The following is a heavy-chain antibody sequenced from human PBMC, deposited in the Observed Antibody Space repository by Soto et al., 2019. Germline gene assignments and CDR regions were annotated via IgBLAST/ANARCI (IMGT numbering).Heavy chain of an antibody. V-gene: IGHV4-31*03. J-gene: IGHJ4*02. D-gene: IGHD2-21*02. CDR3: ARLSVTGRKFDD. CDR2: IYYSGGT. CDR1: GDSISSDNYY. Sequence: SETLSLTCTVSGDSISSDNYYWSWIRQHPGKGLECIAYIYYSGGTYYNPSLKSRVTISLDTPKNQFSLSLSSVTAADTAVYYCARLSVTGRKFDDWGQGTLVTVSS.